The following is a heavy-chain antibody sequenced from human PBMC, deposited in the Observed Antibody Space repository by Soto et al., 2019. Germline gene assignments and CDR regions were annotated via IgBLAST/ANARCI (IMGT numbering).Heavy chain of an antibody. V-gene: IGHV1-69*13. CDR2: IIPIFGTA. Sequence: ASVKVSCKASGGTLSSYAISWVRQAPGQGLEWMGGIIPIFGTANYAQKFQGRVTITADESTSTAYMELSSLRSEDTAVYYCARDASFYPGAFDIWGQGTMVTVSS. CDR1: GGTLSSYA. J-gene: IGHJ3*02. CDR3: ARDASFYPGAFDI. D-gene: IGHD3-3*02.